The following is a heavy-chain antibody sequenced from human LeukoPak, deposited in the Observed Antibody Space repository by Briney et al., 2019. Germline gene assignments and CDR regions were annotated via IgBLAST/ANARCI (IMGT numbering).Heavy chain of an antibody. Sequence: SETLSLTCTVPGGSISSYYWSWIRQPPGKGLEWIGYIYYSGSTDYNPSLKSRVTISVDTSKNQFSLKLSSVTAADTAVYYCARDRRSITGTNNWFDPWGQGTLVTVSS. J-gene: IGHJ5*02. CDR3: ARDRRSITGTNNWFDP. CDR1: GGSISSYY. CDR2: IYYSGST. V-gene: IGHV4-59*01. D-gene: IGHD1-7*01.